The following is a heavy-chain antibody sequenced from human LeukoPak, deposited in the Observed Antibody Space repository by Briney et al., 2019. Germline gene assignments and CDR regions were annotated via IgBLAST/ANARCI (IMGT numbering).Heavy chain of an antibody. CDR2: ISSSSSTI. V-gene: IGHV3-48*01. J-gene: IGHJ4*02. CDR3: ARSGGYNWNLGDYFDC. CDR1: GFTFSSYS. Sequence: GGSLRLSCAASGFTFSSYSMNWVRQAPGKGLEWVSYISSSSSTIYYADSVKGRFTISRDNAKNSLYLQMNSLRAEDTAVYYCARSGGYNWNLGDYFDCWGQGTLVTVSS. D-gene: IGHD1-7*01.